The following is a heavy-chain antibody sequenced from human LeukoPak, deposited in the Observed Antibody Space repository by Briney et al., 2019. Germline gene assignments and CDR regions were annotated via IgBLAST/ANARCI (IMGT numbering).Heavy chain of an antibody. J-gene: IGHJ3*02. CDR1: GVSISSYC. V-gene: IGHV4-59*01. Sequence: SDPLSLTCTVSGVSISSYCWSWIRQPPGKGGAGMGYMYFSGSTNYTPSLQSRVTISVDTSKNQFSLKLSSVTAADTAVYYCARESNRVWAPGAFHIWGQGTMVTVSS. CDR3: ARESNRVWAPGAFHI. CDR2: MYFSGST. D-gene: IGHD3-16*01.